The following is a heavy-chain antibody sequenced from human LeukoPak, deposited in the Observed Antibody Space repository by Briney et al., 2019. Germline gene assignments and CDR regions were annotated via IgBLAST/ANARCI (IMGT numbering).Heavy chain of an antibody. J-gene: IGHJ4*02. CDR2: INSDGSST. D-gene: IGHD6-19*01. CDR1: GFTFSSYW. CDR3: ARVSWGIAVAGTIDY. V-gene: IGHV3-74*01. Sequence: PGGSLRLSCAASGFTFSSYWMHWVRQAPGKGLVWVSRINSDGSSTSYADSVKGRFTISRDNAKNTPYLQMNSLRAEDTAVYYCARVSWGIAVAGTIDYWGQGTLVTVSS.